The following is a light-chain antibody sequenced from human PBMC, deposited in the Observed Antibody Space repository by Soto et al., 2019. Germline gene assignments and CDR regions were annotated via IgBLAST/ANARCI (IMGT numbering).Light chain of an antibody. J-gene: IGKJ4*01. V-gene: IGKV1D-13*01. CDR1: QSINNF. CDR2: GAS. Sequence: IQFTQSPPSLSASVGDRITITCRASQSINNFLNWYRQKPGKAPNLLIYGASKLQTGVPSRFSGSGSETDFTLTISSLQPEDFATYYCQQFNNYPLTFGGGTKVDIK. CDR3: QQFNNYPLT.